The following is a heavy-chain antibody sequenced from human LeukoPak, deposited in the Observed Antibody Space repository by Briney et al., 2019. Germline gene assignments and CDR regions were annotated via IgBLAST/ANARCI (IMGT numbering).Heavy chain of an antibody. CDR1: GGSISSYY. CDR2: IYYSGST. V-gene: IGHV4-59*01. D-gene: IGHD3-22*01. Sequence: PSETLSLTCTVSGGSISSYYWSWIRQPPGKGLEWIGYIYYSGSTNYNPSLKSRVTISVDTSKNQFSLKLSSVTAADTAAYYCASNHPYYYDSSGPQFDYWGQGTLVTVSS. J-gene: IGHJ4*02. CDR3: ASNHPYYYDSSGPQFDY.